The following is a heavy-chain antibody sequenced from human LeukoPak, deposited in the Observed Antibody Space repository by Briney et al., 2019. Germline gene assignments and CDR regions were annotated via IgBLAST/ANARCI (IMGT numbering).Heavy chain of an antibody. Sequence: SETLSLTCTVSGGSISSSHYYWGWVRQPPGRGLEWIGNMHFSGSTYYNPSLKSRVTLSVDTSKNQFSLELNSVTAADTAVYYCARYSGSYRYNWFDPWGQGTLVTVSS. J-gene: IGHJ5*02. V-gene: IGHV4-39*01. CDR1: GGSISSSHYY. CDR2: MHFSGST. CDR3: ARYSGSYRYNWFDP. D-gene: IGHD1-26*01.